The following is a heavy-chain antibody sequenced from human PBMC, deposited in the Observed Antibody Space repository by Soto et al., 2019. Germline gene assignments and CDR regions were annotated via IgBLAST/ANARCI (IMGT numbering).Heavy chain of an antibody. CDR1: GYTFTSYA. V-gene: IGHV1-3*01. J-gene: IGHJ5*02. Sequence: ASVKVSCKASGYTFTSYAMHWVRQAPGQRLEWMGWINAGNGNTKYSQKFQGRVTITRDTSASTAYMELSSLRSEDTAVYFCARGIKYGAYSRWFDPWGQGTLVTVSS. D-gene: IGHD4-17*01. CDR3: ARGIKYGAYSRWFDP. CDR2: INAGNGNT.